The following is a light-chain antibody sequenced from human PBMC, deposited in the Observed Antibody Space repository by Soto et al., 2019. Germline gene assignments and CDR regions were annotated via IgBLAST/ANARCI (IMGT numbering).Light chain of an antibody. J-gene: IGKJ5*01. V-gene: IGKV1-39*01. Sequence: PITWRASQSISSYLNWYQQKPGKAPKLLIYAASSLQSGVPSRFSGSGSGTDFTLTISSRQPEDFATYYCQQSYSTPLITFCQRTRLEIK. CDR3: QQSYSTPLIT. CDR2: AAS. CDR1: QSISSY.